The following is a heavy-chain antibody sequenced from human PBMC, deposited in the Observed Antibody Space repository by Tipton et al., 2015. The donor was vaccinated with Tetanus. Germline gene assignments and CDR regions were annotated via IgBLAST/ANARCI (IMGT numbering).Heavy chain of an antibody. J-gene: IGHJ4*02. D-gene: IGHD1-1*01. CDR2: IYHSGNT. CDR1: GGSVSGSSHY. CDR3: ARANNDIPKKGPFDS. V-gene: IGHV4-61*01. Sequence: TLSLTCTVSGGSVSGSSHYWSWIRQPPGKQLEWVGYIYHSGNTNYNPSLKSRVTISFGTSKNQFSLNLESVTPADTAVYYCARANNDIPKKGPFDSWGQGVQVTVSS.